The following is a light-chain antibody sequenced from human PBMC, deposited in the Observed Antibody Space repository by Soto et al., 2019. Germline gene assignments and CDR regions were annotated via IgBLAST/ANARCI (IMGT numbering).Light chain of an antibody. Sequence: QSALTQPPSASGTPGQRVTISCSGSSSNIGSNTVNWYQQLPGTAPKLLIYSNNQRPSGVPDRFSGSKSGNTASLTISGLQAEDEGDYYCCSYAGSYTFVFGTGTKVTVL. J-gene: IGLJ1*01. CDR3: CSYAGSYTFV. V-gene: IGLV1-44*01. CDR2: SNN. CDR1: SSNIGSNT.